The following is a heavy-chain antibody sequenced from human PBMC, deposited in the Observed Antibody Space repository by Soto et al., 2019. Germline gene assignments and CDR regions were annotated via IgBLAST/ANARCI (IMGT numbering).Heavy chain of an antibody. Sequence: GGSLRLSCAASGFTFSSYWMSWVRQAPGKGLEWVANIKQDGSEKYYVDSVKGRFTISRDNAKNSLYLQMNSLRAEDTAVYYCAREFGEVHTANMDVWGKGTTVTVSS. J-gene: IGHJ6*03. CDR3: AREFGEVHTANMDV. CDR2: IKQDGSEK. D-gene: IGHD3-10*01. CDR1: GFTFSSYW. V-gene: IGHV3-7*01.